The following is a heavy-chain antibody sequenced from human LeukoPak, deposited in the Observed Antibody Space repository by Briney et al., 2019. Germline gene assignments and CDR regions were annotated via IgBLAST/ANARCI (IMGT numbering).Heavy chain of an antibody. CDR2: ISAYNGNT. J-gene: IGHJ5*02. CDR1: GYSFTSYG. CDR3: ARDGARDYYASSGYYYSWFDP. Sequence: ASVNVSFKASGYSFTSYGISWGRQAPGPGHERVGWISAYNGNTNYAQKLQGRVNMTTDTSTSTAYMEQRSLRSDHTAVYYCARDGARDYYASSGYYYSWFDPWGQGTLVTVSS. D-gene: IGHD3-22*01. V-gene: IGHV1-18*04.